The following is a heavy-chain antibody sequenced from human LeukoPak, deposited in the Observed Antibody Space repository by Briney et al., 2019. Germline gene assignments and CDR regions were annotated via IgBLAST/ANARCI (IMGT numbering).Heavy chain of an antibody. D-gene: IGHD4-17*01. J-gene: IGHJ4*02. Sequence: AETLSLPCAVYGGSFSGYYWSWIRQPPGKGLEWIVEINHSGSTNYNPSLKSRVTISVDTSKNQFSLKLSSVTAADTAVYYCARGATVTTAPYFDYWGQGTLVTVSS. CDR3: ARGATVTTAPYFDY. CDR1: GGSFSGYY. V-gene: IGHV4-34*01. CDR2: INHSGST.